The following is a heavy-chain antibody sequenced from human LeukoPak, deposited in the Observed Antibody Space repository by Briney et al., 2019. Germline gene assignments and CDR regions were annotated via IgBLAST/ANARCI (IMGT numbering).Heavy chain of an antibody. CDR3: TTDYYGSGSYPDAFDI. Sequence: GRSLRLSCAASRFSFSSYGIHWVRQAPGKGLEWVGRIKSKADGGTTDYAAPVKGRFTISRDDSKNTLYLQMNSLKTEDTAVYYCTTDYYGSGSYPDAFDIWGRGTMVTVSS. D-gene: IGHD3-10*01. CDR1: RFSFSSYG. CDR2: IKSKADGGTT. J-gene: IGHJ3*02. V-gene: IGHV3-15*01.